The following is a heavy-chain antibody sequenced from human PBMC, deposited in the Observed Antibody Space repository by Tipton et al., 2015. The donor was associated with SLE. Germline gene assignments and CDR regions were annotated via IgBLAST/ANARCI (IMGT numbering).Heavy chain of an antibody. J-gene: IGHJ3*02. CDR3: ARPPGEMATIWAFDI. CDR2: IYYSGRT. V-gene: IGHV4-30-4*01. Sequence: TLSLTCTVSGGSISSGDYYWSWIRQPPGKGLEWIGYIYYSGRTYYNPSLKSRVSISVDTSKNQFSLKLSSVTAADTAVYYCARPPGEMATIWAFDIWGQGTMVTVSS. CDR1: GGSISSGDYY. D-gene: IGHD5-24*01.